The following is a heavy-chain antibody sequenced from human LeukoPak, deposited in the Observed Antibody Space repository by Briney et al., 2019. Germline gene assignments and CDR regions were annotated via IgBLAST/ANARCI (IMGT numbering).Heavy chain of an antibody. D-gene: IGHD4-17*01. CDR3: ARVFRGAVTSNWFDP. J-gene: IGHJ5*02. CDR2: ISDSGST. Sequence: SETLSLTCTVSGGSINGYFWTRIRQPPGKGLEWIGYISDSGSTNYNPSLKSRVTLSVDSSNTEFSLRLNSVTAADTAVYYCARVFRGAVTSNWFDPWGQGTPVTVSS. V-gene: IGHV4-59*01. CDR1: GGSINGYF.